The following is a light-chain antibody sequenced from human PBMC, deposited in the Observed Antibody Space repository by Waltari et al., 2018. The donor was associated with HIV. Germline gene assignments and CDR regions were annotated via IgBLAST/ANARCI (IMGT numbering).Light chain of an antibody. CDR2: RNN. CDR1: GSNIRNYH. J-gene: IGLJ2*01. CDR3: AAWDDSLSGV. V-gene: IGLV1-47*01. Sequence: QSVVTQPASASGTPGQGVASSCSGGGSNIRNYHVYWDQHFPGKAPKLLIYRNNQRPAGVPDRFSGSKSGTSASVVISGVRSEDEADYYCAAWDDSLSGVVGGETKVTVL.